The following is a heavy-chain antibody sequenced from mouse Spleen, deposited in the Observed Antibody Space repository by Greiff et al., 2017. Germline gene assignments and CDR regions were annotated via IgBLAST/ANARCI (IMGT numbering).Heavy chain of an antibody. CDR2: IWAGGST. Sequence: VKLEESGPGLVAPSQSLSITCTVSGFSLTSYGVHWVRQPPGKGLEWLGVIWAGGSTNYNSALMSRLSISKDNSKSQVFLKMNSLQTDDTAMYYCATLGAMEYPAWFAYWGQGTLVTVSA. CDR3: ATLGAMEYPAWFAY. CDR1: GFSLTSYG. V-gene: IGHV2-9*02. D-gene: IGHD6-5*01. J-gene: IGHJ3*01.